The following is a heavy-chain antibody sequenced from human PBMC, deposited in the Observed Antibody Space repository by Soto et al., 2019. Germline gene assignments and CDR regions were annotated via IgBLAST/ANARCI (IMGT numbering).Heavy chain of an antibody. V-gene: IGHV1-18*04. CDR1: GYTFTSYG. D-gene: IGHD5-12*01. CDR2: ISAYNGNT. Sequence: GAPVKVSCKASGYTFTSYGISWVRQAPGQRPDWMGWISAYNGNTNYAQKLQGRVTMTTDTSTSTAYMELRSLRSEDTAVYYCARGREMATIFLGRFLRMDVWGQGTTVTVSS. J-gene: IGHJ6*02. CDR3: ARGREMATIFLGRFLRMDV.